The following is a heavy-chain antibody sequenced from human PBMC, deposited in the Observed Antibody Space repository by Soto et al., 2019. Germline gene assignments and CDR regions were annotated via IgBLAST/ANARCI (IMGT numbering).Heavy chain of an antibody. V-gene: IGHV3-53*04. Sequence: EVQLVESGGGLVQPGGSLRLSCAASGFTVSSNYMSWVRQAPGKGLEWVSGIYSGGSTYYADSVKGRCTISRHNSKNTLYLQMNSLRAEDTAVYYCARERTDYCLAENYYYYMDVWGKGTTVTVSS. CDR1: GFTVSSNY. D-gene: IGHD5-12*01. J-gene: IGHJ6*03. CDR3: ARERTDYCLAENYYYYMDV. CDR2: IYSGGST.